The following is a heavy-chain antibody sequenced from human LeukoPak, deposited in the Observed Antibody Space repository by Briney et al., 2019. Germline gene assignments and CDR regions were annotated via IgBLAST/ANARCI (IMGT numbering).Heavy chain of an antibody. Sequence: SETLSLTCTVSGGSISSYYWSWIRQPPGKGPEWIGYIYYSGSTNYNPSLKSRVTISVDTSKNQFSLKLSSVTAADTAVYYCARASPSRGAFDIWGQGTMVTVSS. J-gene: IGHJ3*02. CDR1: GGSISSYY. CDR3: ARASPSRGAFDI. CDR2: IYYSGST. V-gene: IGHV4-59*01.